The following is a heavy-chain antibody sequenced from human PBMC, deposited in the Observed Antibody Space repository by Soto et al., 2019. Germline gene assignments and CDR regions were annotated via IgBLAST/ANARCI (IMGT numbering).Heavy chain of an antibody. D-gene: IGHD3-10*01. V-gene: IGHV3-23*01. J-gene: IGHJ4*02. Sequence: EVQLLESGGGLVQPGGSLRLSCAVSGFSLSTYAMSWVRQAPGKGLEWVSSTSGSDDRTFYVDSVKGRFTISRDNSRNTLFLQMNGLRAEDTALYYCVKPRQGGGIDMVFDYWGQGTLVTVSS. CDR1: GFSLSTYA. CDR3: VKPRQGGGIDMVFDY. CDR2: TSGSDDRT.